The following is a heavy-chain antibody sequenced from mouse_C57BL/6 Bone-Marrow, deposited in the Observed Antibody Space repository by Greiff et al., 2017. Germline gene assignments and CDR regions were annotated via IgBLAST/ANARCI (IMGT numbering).Heavy chain of an antibody. V-gene: IGHV1-15*01. Sequence: QVQLQQSGAELVRPGASVTLSCKASGYTFTDYEMHWVKQTPVHGLEWIGAIDPETGGTAYNQKFKGKAILTADKSSSTAYMELRSLTSEDSAVYYCTHWGWLLRLDYWGQGTTLTVSS. CDR1: GYTFTDYE. J-gene: IGHJ2*01. D-gene: IGHD2-3*01. CDR2: IDPETGGT. CDR3: THWGWLLRLDY.